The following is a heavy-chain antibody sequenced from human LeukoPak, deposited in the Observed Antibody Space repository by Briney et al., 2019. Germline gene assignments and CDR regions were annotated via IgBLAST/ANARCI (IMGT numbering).Heavy chain of an antibody. V-gene: IGHV3-64D*06. D-gene: IGHD6-19*01. CDR3: VIQISGCVY. CDR1: GFTLDNFE. CDR2: ISRSGGRT. J-gene: IGHJ4*02. Sequence: GGSLRLSCSASGFTLDNFEMHWVRQAPGRGLEYASGISRSGGRTNNADSVNSRFTISRDNSKNMLFLQMASVRAEDTAVYYCVIQISGCVYWGQGTLVTVSS.